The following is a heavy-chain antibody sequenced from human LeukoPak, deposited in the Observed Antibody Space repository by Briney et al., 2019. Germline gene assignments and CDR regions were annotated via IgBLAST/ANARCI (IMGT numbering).Heavy chain of an antibody. CDR2: ISDGGDNT. J-gene: IGHJ4*02. CDR3: AKKYANLWYFDF. D-gene: IGHD2-2*01. Sequence: GGSLRLSCAASGLSAYGMIWVRQAPGKGLEWVSSISDGGDNTYYADSVKGRFTISQDNSKTTLYLQMNSLRADDTAMYYCAKKYANLWYFDFWGQGTLVTVSS. V-gene: IGHV3-23*01. CDR1: GLSAYG.